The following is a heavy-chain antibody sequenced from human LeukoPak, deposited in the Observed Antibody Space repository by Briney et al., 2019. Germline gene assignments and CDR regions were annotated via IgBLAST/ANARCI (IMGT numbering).Heavy chain of an antibody. J-gene: IGHJ6*03. D-gene: IGHD3-3*01. Sequence: GGSLRLSCAASGFTFSRYSMHWVRQAPGKGLEWVSYISSSSSTIYYADSVKGRFTISRDNDKNSLYLQMNSLRAEDTAVYYCARDHPTIFGVGNSGNYDMDVGGKGTTVTVSS. CDR2: ISSSSSTI. CDR3: ARDHPTIFGVGNSGNYDMDV. V-gene: IGHV3-48*01. CDR1: GFTFSRYS.